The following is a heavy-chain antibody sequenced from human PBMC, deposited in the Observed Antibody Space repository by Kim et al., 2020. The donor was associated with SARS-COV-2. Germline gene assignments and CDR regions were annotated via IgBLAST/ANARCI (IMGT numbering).Heavy chain of an antibody. V-gene: IGHV3-13*01. D-gene: IGHD2-2*01. J-gene: IGHJ6*02. CDR2: IGTAGDT. CDR1: GFDFSSYY. Sequence: GGSLRLSCVASGFDFSSYYMHWVRQGSGKSLEWVSSIGTAGDTSYPGSVKGRFTISRENAKNSLYLEMNSLRVGDTAVYYCARTYCDSASSPFAMDVWGQGTTVTVSS. CDR3: ARTYCDSASSPFAMDV.